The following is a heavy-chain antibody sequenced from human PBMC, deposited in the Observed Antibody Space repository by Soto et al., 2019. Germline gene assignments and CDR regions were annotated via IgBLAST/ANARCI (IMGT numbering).Heavy chain of an antibody. CDR3: ARGDVGAFDL. CDR1: DFNFGYYW. Sequence: EVQLVESGGGVVQPGGSLRLSCVASDFNFGYYWRHWVPQVPGKGRVWVSRIHSDGSSTTYADSVKGRFTISRDNAKNMLYLQMASLRVEDTAVYYCARGDVGAFDLWGQGTMVTVSS. V-gene: IGHV3-74*03. J-gene: IGHJ3*01. CDR2: IHSDGSST. D-gene: IGHD1-26*01.